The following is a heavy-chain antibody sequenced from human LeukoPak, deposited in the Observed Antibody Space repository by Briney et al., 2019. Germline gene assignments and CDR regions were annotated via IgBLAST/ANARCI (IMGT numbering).Heavy chain of an antibody. V-gene: IGHV3-7*01. CDR1: GFTFSSYW. D-gene: IGHD5-18*01. CDR3: ARENVGYSYGYVTFDY. J-gene: IGHJ4*02. CDR2: IKQDGSEK. Sequence: GGSLRLSCAASGFTFSSYWMSWVRQAPGKGLEWVVNIKQDGSEKYYVDSVKGRFTISRGNAKNSLYLQMNSLRAEDTAVYYCARENVGYSYGYVTFDYWGQGTLVTVSS.